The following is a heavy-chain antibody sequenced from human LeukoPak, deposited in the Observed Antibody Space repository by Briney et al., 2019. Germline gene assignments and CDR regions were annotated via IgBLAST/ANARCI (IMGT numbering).Heavy chain of an antibody. CDR3: ARDYGGGCAEYFQH. V-gene: IGHV4-4*07. J-gene: IGHJ1*01. CDR2: IYTSGST. Sequence: SETLSLTCTVWGGSISSYYWSWIRQPAGKGLEWIGRIYTSGSTNYNPSLKSRVTISVDKSKNQFSLKLSSVTAADTAVYYCARDYGGGCAEYFQHWGQGTLVTVSS. D-gene: IGHD4-23*01. CDR1: GGSISSYY.